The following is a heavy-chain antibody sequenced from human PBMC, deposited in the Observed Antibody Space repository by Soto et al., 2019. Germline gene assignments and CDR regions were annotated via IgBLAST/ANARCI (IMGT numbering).Heavy chain of an antibody. Sequence: PGESLKISCQTSGYTFTHYWIGWVRQMPGGGLELLGLIFPRHFEVRYSPSFESQVTISADRSTATAFLQLRSLDASDSALYFWARLVSLFQQVDSWGQGTPVTVSS. CDR1: GYTFTHYW. J-gene: IGHJ5*01. D-gene: IGHD6-13*01. V-gene: IGHV5-51*01. CDR3: ARLVSLFQQVDS. CDR2: IFPRHFEV.